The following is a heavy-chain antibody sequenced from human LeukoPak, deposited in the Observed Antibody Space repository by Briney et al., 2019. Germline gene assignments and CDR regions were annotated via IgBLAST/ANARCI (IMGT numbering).Heavy chain of an antibody. Sequence: ASVKVSCKASGYTFTSYDINWVRQATGQGLEWMGWMNPNSGNTGYAQKFQGRVTMTRNTSISTAYMELSSLRSEDTAVYNCARGNPGGYYYYMDVWGKGTTVTVSS. J-gene: IGHJ6*03. CDR3: ARGNPGGYYYYMDV. CDR2: MNPNSGNT. D-gene: IGHD1-14*01. V-gene: IGHV1-8*01. CDR1: GYTFTSYD.